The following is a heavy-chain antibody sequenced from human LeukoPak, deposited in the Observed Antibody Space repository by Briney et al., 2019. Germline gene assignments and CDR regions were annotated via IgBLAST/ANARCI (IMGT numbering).Heavy chain of an antibody. CDR3: VNRGT. CDR1: EFSVSNNY. CDR2: IYSGGGT. Sequence: GGSLRLSCAASEFSVSNNYMSWVRQAPGKGLDWVSFIYSGGGTYYADSVKGRFTISRDNSKNTLYLQMNGLRVEDTAMYYRVNRGTWGQGTMVIVSS. J-gene: IGHJ5*02. V-gene: IGHV3-53*01.